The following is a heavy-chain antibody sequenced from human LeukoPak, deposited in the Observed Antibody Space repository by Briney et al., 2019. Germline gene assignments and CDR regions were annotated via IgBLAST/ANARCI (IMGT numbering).Heavy chain of an antibody. J-gene: IGHJ4*02. V-gene: IGHV4-4*07. D-gene: IGHD5-12*01. CDR2: IYSSVTN. CDR3: AREPTSGREPTSGRPLDY. CDR1: GASISGYF. Sequence: SETLSLTCTVSGASISGYFWSWGRQPAGKGLEWIGRIYSSVTNNYNPSLKSRVTLSLDTSKNHFSLNLTSVTAADTAVYYCAREPTSGREPTSGRPLDYWGQGTLVTVSS.